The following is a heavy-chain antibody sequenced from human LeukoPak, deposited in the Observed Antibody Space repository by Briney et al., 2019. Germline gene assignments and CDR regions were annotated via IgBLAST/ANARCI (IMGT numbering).Heavy chain of an antibody. D-gene: IGHD2-21*01. J-gene: IGHJ2*01. CDR1: GFIFSSYS. CDR2: ISSSSSYI. CDR3: ARDMVVNAIRTWYFDL. V-gene: IGHV3-21*01. Sequence: GGSLRLSCAASGFIFSSYSMNWVRQAPGKGLEWVSSISSSSSYIYYADSVKGRFTISRDNAKNSLYLQMNSLRAEDTAVYYCARDMVVNAIRTWYFDLWGRGTLVTVSS.